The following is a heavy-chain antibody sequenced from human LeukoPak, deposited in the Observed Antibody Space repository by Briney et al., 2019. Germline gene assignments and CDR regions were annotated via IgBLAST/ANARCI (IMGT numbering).Heavy chain of an antibody. CDR2: INTNTGNP. D-gene: IGHD3-22*01. Sequence: ASVKVSCKASGYTFTSYAMNWVRQAPGQGLEWMGWINTNTGNPTYAQGFTGRFVFSLDTSVSTAYLQISSLKAEDTAVYYCARDVPYYYDSSGYNFDYWAREPWSPSPQ. J-gene: IGHJ4*02. CDR1: GYTFTSYA. CDR3: ARDVPYYYDSSGYNFDY. V-gene: IGHV7-4-1*02.